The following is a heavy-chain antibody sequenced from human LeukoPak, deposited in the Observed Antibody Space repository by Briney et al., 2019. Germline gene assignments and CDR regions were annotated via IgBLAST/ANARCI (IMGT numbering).Heavy chain of an antibody. CDR2: INHSGST. CDR3: ARGRRIRNFDY. V-gene: IGHV4-34*01. CDR1: GGSFSGYY. Sequence: SETLSLTCAVYGGSFSGYYWSWIRQPPGKGLEWIGEINHSGSTNYNPSLKSRVTISVDTSKNQFSLKLSSVTAADTAVYYCARGRRIRNFDYWGQGTLVTVSS. J-gene: IGHJ4*02.